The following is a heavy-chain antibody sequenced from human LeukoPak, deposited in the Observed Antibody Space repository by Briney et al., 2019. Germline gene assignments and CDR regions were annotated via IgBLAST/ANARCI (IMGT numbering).Heavy chain of an antibody. D-gene: IGHD6-19*01. Sequence: SETLSLTCTVSGGSISSYYWSWIRQPPGKGLEWIGYIYYSGSTNYNPSLKSRVTISVDTSKSQFSLKLSSVTAADTAVYYCARVIAVAGRGDYFDYWGQGTLVTVSS. V-gene: IGHV4-59*01. CDR2: IYYSGST. CDR3: ARVIAVAGRGDYFDY. J-gene: IGHJ4*02. CDR1: GGSISSYY.